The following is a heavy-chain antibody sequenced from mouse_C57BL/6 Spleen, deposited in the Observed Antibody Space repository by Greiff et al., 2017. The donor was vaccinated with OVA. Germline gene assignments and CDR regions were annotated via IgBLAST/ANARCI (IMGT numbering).Heavy chain of an antibody. CDR3: ARGDYYGSVYAMDY. J-gene: IGHJ4*01. V-gene: IGHV1-42*01. Sequence: VHVQQSGPELVKPGASVKISCKASGYSFTGYYMNWVKQSPEKSLEWIGEINPSTGGTTYNQKFKAKATLTVDKSSSTAYMQLKSLTSEDSAVYYCARGDYYGSVYAMDYWGQGTSVTVAS. CDR1: GYSFTGYY. D-gene: IGHD1-1*01. CDR2: INPSTGGT.